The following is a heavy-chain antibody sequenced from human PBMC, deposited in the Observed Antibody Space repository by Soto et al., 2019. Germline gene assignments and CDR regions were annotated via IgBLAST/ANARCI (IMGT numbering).Heavy chain of an antibody. D-gene: IGHD1-26*01. J-gene: IGHJ3*02. CDR2: IGYDGSNK. CDR1: GFTFSSYG. CDR3: TTDMWAPGAFDI. Sequence: GGSLRLSCAASGFTFSSYGMHWVRQAPGKGLEWVAVIGYDGSNKYYTDSVKGRFSVSRDNSKNTLYLQMDSLRPEDTAVYYWTTDMWAPGAFDIWGQGTMVTVSS. V-gene: IGHV3-30*03.